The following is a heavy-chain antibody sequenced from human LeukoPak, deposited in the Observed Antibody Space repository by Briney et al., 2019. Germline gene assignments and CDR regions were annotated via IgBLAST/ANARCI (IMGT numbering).Heavy chain of an antibody. CDR2: INPSGGST. V-gene: IGHV1-46*03. D-gene: IGHD3-22*01. CDR1: GYTFTSYY. CDR3: ARGSLFYDSSGYYPDAFDI. J-gene: IGHJ3*02. Sequence: ASVKVSCKASGYTFTSYYMHWVRQASGQGLEWMGIINPSGGSTSYAQKFQGRVTMTRDTSTSTVYMELSSLRSEDTAVYYCARGSLFYDSSGYYPDAFDIWGQGTMVTVSS.